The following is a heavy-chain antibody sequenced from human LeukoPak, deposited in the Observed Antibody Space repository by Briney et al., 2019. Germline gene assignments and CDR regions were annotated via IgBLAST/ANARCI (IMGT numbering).Heavy chain of an antibody. CDR3: AQSNSGNKISDP. J-gene: IGHJ5*02. V-gene: IGHV2-5*01. CDR1: GFLLSTSGVG. CDR2: IYWNDDK. Sequence: SGPTLVNPTQTLTLTCSFSGFLLSTSGVGVGWIRQPPGKALEWLALIYWNDDKRYSPSLKSRLTITKDTSKNQVVLTMTNMDPVNTPTYSGAQSNSGNKISDPGGQGTLVTVSP. D-gene: IGHD5-12*01.